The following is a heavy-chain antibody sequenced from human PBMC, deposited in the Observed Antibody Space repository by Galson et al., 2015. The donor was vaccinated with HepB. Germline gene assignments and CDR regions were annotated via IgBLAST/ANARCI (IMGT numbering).Heavy chain of an antibody. D-gene: IGHD3-10*01. J-gene: IGHJ4*02. CDR3: VKDSSLMWVGESMT. CDR2: ISGGRAGST. Sequence: SLRLSCAASGFTFINYAMTWVRQAPGGGLEWVSSISGGRAGSTYYADSVKGRFTISRDNSKNTLYLQMNSLRAEDTAVYYCVKDSSLMWVGESMTWGQGTLVTVSS. CDR1: GFTFINYA. V-gene: IGHV3-23*01.